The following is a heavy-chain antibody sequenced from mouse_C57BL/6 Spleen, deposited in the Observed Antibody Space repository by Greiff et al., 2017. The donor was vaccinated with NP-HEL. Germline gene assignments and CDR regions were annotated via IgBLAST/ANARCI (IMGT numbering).Heavy chain of an antibody. V-gene: IGHV1-69*01. J-gene: IGHJ2*01. CDR2: IDPSDSYT. CDR3: ARFTTLVATGYFDY. CDR1: GYTFTSYW. Sequence: VQLQQPGAELVMPGASVKLSCKASGYTFTSYWMHWVKQRPGQGLEWIGEIDPSDSYTNYNQKFKGKSTLTVDKSSSTAYMQLSSLTSEDSAVYYCARFTTLVATGYFDYWGQGTTLTVSS. D-gene: IGHD1-1*01.